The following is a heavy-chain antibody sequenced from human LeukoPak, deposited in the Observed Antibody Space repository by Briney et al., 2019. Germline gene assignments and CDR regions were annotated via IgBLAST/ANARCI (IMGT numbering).Heavy chain of an antibody. J-gene: IGHJ4*02. Sequence: SETLSLTCTVSGGSISSYYWSWLRQPAGKGLEWIGRIYTSGSTNYNASLKSRVSMSVDTSKNQFSLKLSSVTAADTAVFYCARENSGSYREFDYWGQGTLVIVSS. V-gene: IGHV4-4*07. CDR3: ARENSGSYREFDY. D-gene: IGHD1-26*01. CDR2: IYTSGST. CDR1: GGSISSYY.